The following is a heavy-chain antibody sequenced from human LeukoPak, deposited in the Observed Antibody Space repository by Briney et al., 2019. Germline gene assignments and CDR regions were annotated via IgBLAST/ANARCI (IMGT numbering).Heavy chain of an antibody. CDR1: GFTFSSYS. CDR2: ISSSSSYI. Sequence: GGSLRLSCVASGFTFSSYSMNWVRQAPGKGLEWVSSISSSSSYIYYADSVKGRFTISRDNAKNSLYLQMNSLRAEDTAVYYCARSGHQGVKERRAAAKYYYYYYMDVWGKGTTVTVSS. CDR3: ARSGHQGVKERRAAAKYYYYYYMDV. J-gene: IGHJ6*03. V-gene: IGHV3-21*01. D-gene: IGHD6-25*01.